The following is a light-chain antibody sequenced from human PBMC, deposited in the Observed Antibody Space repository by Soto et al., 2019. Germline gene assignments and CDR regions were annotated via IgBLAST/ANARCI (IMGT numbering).Light chain of an antibody. CDR1: QSIRYY. V-gene: IGKV1-5*01. CDR3: QHHNSYSQT. CDR2: GAS. Sequence: DIQLTQSPPTLSASVGDRVTITCRASQSIRYYLAWYQQMPGKAPKLLIYGASSLQSGVPSRFSGSGSGTEVTLTISSLQPDHFATYFCQHHNSYSQTFGQGTKVEI. J-gene: IGKJ1*01.